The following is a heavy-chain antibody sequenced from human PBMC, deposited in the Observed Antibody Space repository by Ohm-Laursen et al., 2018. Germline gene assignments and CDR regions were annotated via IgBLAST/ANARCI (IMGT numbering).Heavy chain of an antibody. CDR2: IYYSGST. J-gene: IGHJ4*02. Sequence: TLSLTWAVSGGSISSYYWSWIRQPPGKGLEWIGYIYYSGSTNYNPSLKSRVTISVDTSKNQFSLKLSSVTAADTAVYYCARGFSGWWGRIDYWGQGILVTVSS. V-gene: IGHV4-59*12. CDR3: ARGFSGWWGRIDY. D-gene: IGHD6-19*01. CDR1: GGSISSYY.